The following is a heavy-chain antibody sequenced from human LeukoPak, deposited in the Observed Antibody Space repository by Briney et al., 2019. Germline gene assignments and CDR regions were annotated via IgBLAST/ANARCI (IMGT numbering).Heavy chain of an antibody. CDR2: IYSGGST. Sequence: PGGSLRLSCAASGFIVSSNYMSWVRQAPGKGLEWVSVIYSGGSTYYADSVKGRFTISRDNSKNTLYLQMNSLRAEDTAVYYCARGYGDYDYFDYWGQGTLVTVSS. D-gene: IGHD4-17*01. CDR1: GFIVSSNY. V-gene: IGHV3-53*01. CDR3: ARGYGDYDYFDY. J-gene: IGHJ4*02.